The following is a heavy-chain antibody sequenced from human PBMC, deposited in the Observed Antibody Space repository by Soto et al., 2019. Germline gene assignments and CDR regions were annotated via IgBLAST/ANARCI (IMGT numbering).Heavy chain of an antibody. CDR2: ISPFTGDT. CDR3: ARSCSGGSCHSAY. CDR1: GYSFTNYG. J-gene: IGHJ4*02. V-gene: IGHV1-18*04. D-gene: IGHD2-15*01. Sequence: QVQLVQSGTEVKKPGASVRVSCKTSGYSFTNYGINWVRQAPGQGLEWMGWISPFTGDTHYTQSLQGRITVTTDTSTNTAYMELRRLRSADTAVYYCARSCSGGSCHSAYWGQGTLVTVSS.